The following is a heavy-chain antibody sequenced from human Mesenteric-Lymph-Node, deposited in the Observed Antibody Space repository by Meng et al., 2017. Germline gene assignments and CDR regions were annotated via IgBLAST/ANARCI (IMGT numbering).Heavy chain of an antibody. Sequence: GESLKISCAASAFTFGSYAMHWVRQAPGKGLEWVALISNDGSNKYYADSVKGRFTISRDNSKNTLYLQMNSLRAEDTAVYYCARHNYDSSGYYYAPYGMDVWGQGTTVTVSS. CDR1: AFTFGSYA. J-gene: IGHJ6*02. V-gene: IGHV3-30*08. CDR2: ISNDGSNK. CDR3: ARHNYDSSGYYYAPYGMDV. D-gene: IGHD3-22*01.